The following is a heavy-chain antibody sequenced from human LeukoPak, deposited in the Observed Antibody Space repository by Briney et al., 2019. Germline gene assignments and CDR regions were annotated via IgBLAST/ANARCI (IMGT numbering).Heavy chain of an antibody. D-gene: IGHD2-21*01. Sequence: PSETLSLTCTVSGGSISSSSYYWGWIRQPPGKGLEWIGYIYYSGGTNYNPSLKSRVTISVDASKNQFSLKLSSVTAADTAVYYCARLDSISDAFDIWGQGTMVTVSS. CDR3: ARLDSISDAFDI. J-gene: IGHJ3*02. CDR1: GGSISSSSYY. CDR2: IYYSGGT. V-gene: IGHV4-61*05.